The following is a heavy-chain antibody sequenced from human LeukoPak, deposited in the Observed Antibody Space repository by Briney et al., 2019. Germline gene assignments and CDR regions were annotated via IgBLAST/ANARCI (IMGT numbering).Heavy chain of an antibody. D-gene: IGHD6-19*01. CDR2: ISSNGGST. J-gene: IGHJ4*02. CDR1: GFTFSSYA. CDR3: VKDSSGWYGYFDY. V-gene: IGHV3-64D*06. Sequence: GGSLRLSCSASGFTFSSYAMHWVRQAPGKGLEYVSAISSNGGSTYYADSVKGRFTISRDNSKNTLYLQMSSLRAEDPAVYYCVKDSSGWYGYFDYWGQGTLVTVSS.